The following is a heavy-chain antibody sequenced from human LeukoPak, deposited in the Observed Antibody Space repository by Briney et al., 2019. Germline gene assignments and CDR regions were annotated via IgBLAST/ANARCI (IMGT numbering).Heavy chain of an antibody. CDR1: GYTFTSYD. Sequence: GASVKVSCKASGYTFTSYDINWVRQATGQGLEWMGWMNPNSGNTGYAQKFQGRVTMTRNTSISTAYMELSSLRSEDTAVYYCAREIKKWLPFYYYYYMDVWGKGTTVTISS. V-gene: IGHV1-8*01. CDR2: MNPNSGNT. CDR3: AREIKKWLPFYYYYYMDV. J-gene: IGHJ6*03. D-gene: IGHD6-19*01.